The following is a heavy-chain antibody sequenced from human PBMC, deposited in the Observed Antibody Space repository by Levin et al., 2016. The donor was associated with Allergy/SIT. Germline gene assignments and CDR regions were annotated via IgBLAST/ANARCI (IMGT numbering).Heavy chain of an antibody. CDR1: GFVFNSYE. V-gene: IGHV3-48*03. Sequence: GGSLRLSCVASGFVFNSYEMNWVRQSPGKGLEWVSYISSRGFPIYYADSVKGRVTISRDNAKRSVYLEMKSLRVDDTAIYYCAREPPRRIGWDGVFPYYFDLWGQGTLITVSS. D-gene: IGHD6-6*01. J-gene: IGHJ4*02. CDR2: ISSRGFPI. CDR3: AREPPRRIGWDGVFPYYFDL.